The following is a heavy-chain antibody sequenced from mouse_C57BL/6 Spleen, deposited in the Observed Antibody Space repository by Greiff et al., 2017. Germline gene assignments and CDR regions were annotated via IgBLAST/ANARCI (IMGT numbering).Heavy chain of an antibody. V-gene: IGHV1-50*01. CDR3: ASYYGSSYGAY. D-gene: IGHD1-1*01. CDR2: IDPSDSYT. CDR1: GYTFTSYW. Sequence: VQLQQPGAELVKPGASVKLSCKASGYTFTSYWMQWVKQRPGQGLEWIGEIDPSDSYTNYNQKFKGKATLTVDTSSSTAYMQLSSLTSEDSAVYYCASYYGSSYGAYWGQGTLVTVSA. J-gene: IGHJ3*01.